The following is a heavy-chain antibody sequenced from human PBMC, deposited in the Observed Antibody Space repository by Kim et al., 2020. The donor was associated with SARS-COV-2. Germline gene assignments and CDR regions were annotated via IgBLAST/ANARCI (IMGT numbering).Heavy chain of an antibody. D-gene: IGHD1-1*01. Sequence: SETLSLTCGVSGGSISGSSRCWSWIRQAPGKERNGVGSICASRNTNYNPTRQVRIVVDTDKTKLQLSLSLVTVTASDGYVCVCARQWNDVW. CDR3: ARQWNDV. V-gene: IGHV4-39*01. J-gene: IGHJ3*01. CDR2: ICASRNT. CDR1: GGSISGSSRC.